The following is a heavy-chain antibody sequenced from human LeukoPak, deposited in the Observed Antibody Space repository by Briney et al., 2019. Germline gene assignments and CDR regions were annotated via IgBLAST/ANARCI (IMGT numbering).Heavy chain of an antibody. CDR2: ISAYNGNT. J-gene: IGHJ4*02. V-gene: IGHV1-18*01. CDR3: ARDKWELLLFDY. Sequence: ASVRVSCKASGYTFTSYGISWVRQAPGQGLEWMGWISAYNGNTNYAQKLQGRVTMTTDTSTSTAYMELRSLRSDDTAVYYCARDKWELLLFDYWGQGTLVTVSS. CDR1: GYTFTSYG. D-gene: IGHD1-26*01.